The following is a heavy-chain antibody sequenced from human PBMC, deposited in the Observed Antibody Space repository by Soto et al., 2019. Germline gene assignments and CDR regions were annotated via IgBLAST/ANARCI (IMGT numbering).Heavy chain of an antibody. D-gene: IGHD5-18*01. V-gene: IGHV1-69*01. CDR2: IIPIFGTA. CDR3: ARGDRDTGIAMAVYYYYGMDV. Sequence: QVQLVQSGAEVKKPGSSVKVSCKASGGTFSSYAISWVRQAPGQGLEWMGGIIPIFGTANYAQKFQGRVTITAYESTSTAYMELSSLRSEDTAVYYCARGDRDTGIAMAVYYYYGMDVWGQGTTVTVSS. J-gene: IGHJ6*02. CDR1: GGTFSSYA.